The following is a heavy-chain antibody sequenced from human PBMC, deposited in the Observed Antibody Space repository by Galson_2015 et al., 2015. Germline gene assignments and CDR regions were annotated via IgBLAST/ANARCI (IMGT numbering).Heavy chain of an antibody. CDR1: GFTFSSYA. J-gene: IGHJ6*02. CDR3: ARDCCSSTSSMDV. V-gene: IGHV3-30-3*01. Sequence: SLRLSCAASGFTFSSYAMHWVRQAPGKGLEWVAVISYDGSNKYYADSVKGRFTISRDNSKNTLYLQMNSLRAEDTAVYYCARDCCSSTSSMDVWGQGTTVTVSS. CDR2: ISYDGSNK. D-gene: IGHD2-2*01.